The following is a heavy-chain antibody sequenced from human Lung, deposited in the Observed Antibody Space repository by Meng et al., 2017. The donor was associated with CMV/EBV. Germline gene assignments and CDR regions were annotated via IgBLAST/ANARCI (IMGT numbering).Heavy chain of an antibody. CDR2: IDSEGSTT. CDR3: ASARGVVRYAFDI. J-gene: IGHJ3*02. Sequence: LTXAASGFTFSTYWMHWVRQAPGKGLEWVSRIDSEGSTTNYADSVKGRFTISRDNAKNTLYLEMNSPRAEDTAVYYCASARGVVRYAFDIWGQGTMVTVS. CDR1: GFTFSTYW. D-gene: IGHD2-15*01. V-gene: IGHV3-74*01.